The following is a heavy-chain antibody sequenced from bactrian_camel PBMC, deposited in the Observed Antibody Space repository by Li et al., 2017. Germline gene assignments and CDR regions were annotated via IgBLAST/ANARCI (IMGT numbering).Heavy chain of an antibody. V-gene: IGHV3S40*01. J-gene: IGHJ4*01. CDR2: VVSGGSRT. Sequence: VQLVESGGGLVQPGGSLRLSCAASGFRFSIYAMSWVRQDPGKGLEWVAGVVSGGSRTYYAEFVKGRFTISRNNAKSTVSLELNNLKSEDMARYYCAAGPWYTDEYNYWGQGTQVTVS. CDR3: AAGPWYTDEYNY. D-gene: IGHD6*01. CDR1: GFRFSIYA.